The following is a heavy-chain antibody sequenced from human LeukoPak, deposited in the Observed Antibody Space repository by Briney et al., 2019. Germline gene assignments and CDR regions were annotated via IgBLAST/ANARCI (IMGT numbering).Heavy chain of an antibody. Sequence: SVKVSCKASGGTFSSYAISWVRQAPGQGLEWMGRIIPILGIANYAQKFQGRVTITADKSTSTAYMELSSLRSEDTAVYYCARDAYSGGFDYWGQGTLVTVSS. V-gene: IGHV1-69*04. CDR1: GGTFSSYA. D-gene: IGHD2-21*01. CDR3: ARDAYSGGFDY. CDR2: IIPILGIA. J-gene: IGHJ4*02.